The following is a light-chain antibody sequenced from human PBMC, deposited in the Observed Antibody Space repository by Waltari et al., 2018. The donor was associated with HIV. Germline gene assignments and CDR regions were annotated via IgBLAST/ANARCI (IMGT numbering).Light chain of an antibody. CDR1: SSNIGNNA. J-gene: IGLJ2*01. CDR3: AAWEDSLNGVV. Sequence: QSVLTQPPSVSEAPRQRVTISCSGSSSNIGNNAVNWYQQLPGKPPKLLIYYDDLLASGVSDRCSGSKSGTSASLAISGLQAEDESDYYCAAWEDSLNGVVFGGGTKLTVL. V-gene: IGLV1-36*01. CDR2: YDD.